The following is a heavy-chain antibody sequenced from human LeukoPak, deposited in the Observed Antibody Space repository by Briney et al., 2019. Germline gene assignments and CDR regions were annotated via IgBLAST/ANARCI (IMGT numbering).Heavy chain of an antibody. CDR3: ARRAGAYSHPYDY. CDR2: ISGSGSGGST. D-gene: IGHD4/OR15-4a*01. Sequence: GGSLRLSCAASGFTLSNSAMSWVRQAPGRGLEWVSNISGSGSGGSTYYADSVKGRFTISRDNSKNTLYLQMNSLRAEDTAVYYCARRAGAYSHPYDYWGQGTLVTVSS. CDR1: GFTLSNSA. J-gene: IGHJ4*02. V-gene: IGHV3-23*01.